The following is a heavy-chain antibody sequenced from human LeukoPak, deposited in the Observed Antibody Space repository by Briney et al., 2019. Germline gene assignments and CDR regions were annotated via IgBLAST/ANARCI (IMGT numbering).Heavy chain of an antibody. Sequence: GASVKVSCKASGYTFTSYGISWVRQAPGQGLEWMGWISAYNGNTSYAQKLQGRVTMTTDTSTSTAYMELRSLRSDDTAVYYCAHTYDFWSGYSDYGMDVWGQGTTVTVSS. CDR2: ISAYNGNT. J-gene: IGHJ6*02. V-gene: IGHV1-18*01. D-gene: IGHD3-3*01. CDR3: AHTYDFWSGYSDYGMDV. CDR1: GYTFTSYG.